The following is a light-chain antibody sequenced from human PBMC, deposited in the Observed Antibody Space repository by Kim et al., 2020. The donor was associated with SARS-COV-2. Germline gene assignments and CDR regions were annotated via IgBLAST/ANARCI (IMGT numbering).Light chain of an antibody. V-gene: IGLV3-1*01. CDR3: QAWDSSIYV. J-gene: IGLJ1*01. Sequence: VSQGQPARITCSVDKLGDKYASWYQQKPGQSPVVVIFRDNRRPSGIPERFSGSNSGNTATLTISGTQAMDEADYYCQAWDSSIYVFGTGTKVTVL. CDR1: KLGDKY. CDR2: RDN.